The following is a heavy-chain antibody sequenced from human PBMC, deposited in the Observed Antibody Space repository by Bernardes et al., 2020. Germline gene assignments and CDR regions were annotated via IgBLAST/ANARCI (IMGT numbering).Heavy chain of an antibody. CDR2: IYYSGST. Sequence: SETLSLTCTVSGGSISSYYWSWIRQPPGKGLEWIGYIYYSGSTNYNPSLKSRVTISVDTSKNQFSLKLSSVTAADTAVYYCARGRWELLSGYFDYWGQGTLVTVSS. CDR1: GGSISSYY. CDR3: ARGRWELLSGYFDY. V-gene: IGHV4-59*01. J-gene: IGHJ4*02. D-gene: IGHD1-26*01.